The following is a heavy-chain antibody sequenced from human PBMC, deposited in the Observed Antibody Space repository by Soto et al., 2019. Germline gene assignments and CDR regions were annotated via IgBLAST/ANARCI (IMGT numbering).Heavy chain of an antibody. CDR2: IIPIFGTA. J-gene: IGHJ4*01. D-gene: IGHD3-22*01. CDR3: ARGGIHFYDDSGHASDY. Sequence: QVQLVQSGAEVKKPGSSVKVSCKASGDTFDIYGFNWVRQAPGQGLEWMGTIIPIFGTADYAQKFEGRVSITADKSTSTAYMELDSLTSEDSAIYYCARGGIHFYDDSGHASDYWGKGTLITVSS. V-gene: IGHV1-69*06. CDR1: GDTFDIYG.